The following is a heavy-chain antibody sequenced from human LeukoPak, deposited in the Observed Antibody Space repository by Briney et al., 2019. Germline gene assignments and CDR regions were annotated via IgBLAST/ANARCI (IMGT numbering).Heavy chain of an antibody. V-gene: IGHV3-7*01. Sequence: GGSLRLSCTASGFTFNDYWMTWVRQTPGKGLEWLANINEDGSAKNYVDSVKGRFTISRDNAVNSLYLQMNSLRAEDTAVYYCARAILYDFWSGLGYWGQGTLVTVSS. CDR2: INEDGSAK. CDR1: GFTFNDYW. D-gene: IGHD3-3*01. CDR3: ARAILYDFWSGLGY. J-gene: IGHJ4*02.